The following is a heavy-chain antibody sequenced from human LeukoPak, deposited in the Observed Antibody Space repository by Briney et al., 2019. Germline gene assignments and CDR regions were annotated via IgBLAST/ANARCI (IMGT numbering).Heavy chain of an antibody. CDR1: GFTFRSSA. D-gene: IGHD6-13*01. Sequence: GRSLRVSCADSGFTFRSSAMHSVPQAPGKGLGRVAVIAYVGSKKYYADSVKGRFTISRENSKNRLYLKMNSLRAEDTAVYYGARVSSYIAAASTIDYWGQGPLVTVSS. CDR3: ARVSSYIAAASTIDY. CDR2: IAYVGSKK. J-gene: IGHJ4*02. V-gene: IGHV3-30-3*01.